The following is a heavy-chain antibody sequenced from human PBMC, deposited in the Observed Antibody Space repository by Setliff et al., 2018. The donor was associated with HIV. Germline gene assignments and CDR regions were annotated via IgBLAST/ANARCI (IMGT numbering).Heavy chain of an antibody. CDR1: GFTFSRYS. Sequence: PGGSLRLSCGASGFTFSRYSMNWVRQAPGKGLEWVSYISSSGSTIYYADSVKGRFTISRDNAKNSLYLQMNSLRAEDTAVYSCARGFDRDSSGYRLFFDYWGQGALVTVSS. V-gene: IGHV3-48*04. CDR3: ARGFDRDSSGYRLFFDY. J-gene: IGHJ4*02. CDR2: ISSSGSTI. D-gene: IGHD3-22*01.